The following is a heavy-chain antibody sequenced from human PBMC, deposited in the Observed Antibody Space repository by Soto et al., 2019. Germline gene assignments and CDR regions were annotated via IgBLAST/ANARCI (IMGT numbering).Heavy chain of an antibody. J-gene: IGHJ4*02. CDR3: ARAAYGDCFDY. V-gene: IGHV4-30-4*06. CDR2: IYYSGST. D-gene: IGHD4-17*01. Sequence: QHPGKGLEWIGYIYYSGSTYYNPSLKSRVTISVDTSKNQFSLKLSSVTAADTAVYYCARAAYGDCFDYWGQGTLVTVSS.